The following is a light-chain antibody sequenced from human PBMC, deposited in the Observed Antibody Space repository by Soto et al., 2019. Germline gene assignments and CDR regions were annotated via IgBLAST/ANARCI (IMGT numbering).Light chain of an antibody. CDR3: QAWDINTMV. J-gene: IGLJ2*01. V-gene: IGLV3-1*01. Sequence: SYELTQPPSVSVSPGQTASLTCSGDKLGDKYASWYQQKPGQSPVLVIYQDIRRPSGIPERFSGSSSGNTATLNISGTQAMDEADYYGQAWDINTMVFGGGTKVTVL. CDR2: QDI. CDR1: KLGDKY.